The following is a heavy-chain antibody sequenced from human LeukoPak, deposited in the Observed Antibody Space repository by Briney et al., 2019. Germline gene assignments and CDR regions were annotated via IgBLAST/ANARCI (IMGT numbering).Heavy chain of an antibody. J-gene: IGHJ4*02. D-gene: IGHD1-26*01. Sequence: SETLSLTWTVSGGSISSYHWSWIRQPPGKGLEWIGYIYYSGSTNYNPSLKSRVTISVDTSKNQFSLKLSSVTAADTAVYYCARVGPIVGAITYWGQGTLVTVSS. V-gene: IGHV4-59*01. CDR2: IYYSGST. CDR1: GGSISSYH. CDR3: ARVGPIVGAITY.